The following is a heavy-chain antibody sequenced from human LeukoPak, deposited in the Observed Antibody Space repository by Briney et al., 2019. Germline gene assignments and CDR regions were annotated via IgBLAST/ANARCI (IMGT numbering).Heavy chain of an antibody. Sequence: GGSLRLSCAASGFTVSSNYMGRVRQAPGKGLEWVSVIYSGGDTYYADSVKGRFTISRDNSKNMIYLEMTSLKAEDTAVYYCGKERNLEIAVAGTIFDYWGQGTLVTVSS. CDR3: GKERNLEIAVAGTIFDY. J-gene: IGHJ4*02. D-gene: IGHD6-19*01. V-gene: IGHV3-66*01. CDR1: GFTVSSNY. CDR2: IYSGGDT.